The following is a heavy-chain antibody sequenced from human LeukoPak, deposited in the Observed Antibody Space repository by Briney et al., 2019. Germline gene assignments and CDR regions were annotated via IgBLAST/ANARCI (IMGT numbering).Heavy chain of an antibody. J-gene: IGHJ3*02. CDR3: ARLKDAFVNAFDI. CDR2: ISYDGSNT. D-gene: IGHD2-21*01. Sequence: GRSLRLSCAASGFTFSSYAMHWVRQAPGKGLEWVAVISYDGSNTYYADSVKGRFTISRDNSKNTLYLQMNSLRAEDTAVYYCARLKDAFVNAFDIWGQGTMVTVSS. CDR1: GFTFSSYA. V-gene: IGHV3-30-3*01.